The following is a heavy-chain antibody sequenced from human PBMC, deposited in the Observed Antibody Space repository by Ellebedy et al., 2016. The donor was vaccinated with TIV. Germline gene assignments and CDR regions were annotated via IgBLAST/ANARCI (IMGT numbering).Heavy chain of an antibody. CDR1: GYSFISYW. CDR2: ISPGDSDT. J-gene: IGHJ4*02. CDR3: ARHRVTYYGSGTTDIDY. D-gene: IGHD3-10*01. V-gene: IGHV5-51*01. Sequence: GESLKISCMGSGYSFISYWIAWVRQMPGKGLEWMGIISPGDSDTRYSPSFQGQVTISADKSISTAYLQWSSLKASDTAMYYCARHRVTYYGSGTTDIDYWGQGTLVTVSS.